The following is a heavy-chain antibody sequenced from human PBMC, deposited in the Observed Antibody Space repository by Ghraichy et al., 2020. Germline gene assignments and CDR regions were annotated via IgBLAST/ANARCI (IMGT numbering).Heavy chain of an antibody. D-gene: IGHD6-19*01. V-gene: IGHV3-21*01. CDR2: ISSRSSYI. J-gene: IGHJ4*02. Sequence: GESLNISCAASGFTFSSYSMNWVRQAPGKGLEWVSSISSRSSYIYYADSVKGRFTISRDNAKNSLYLQMNSLRAEDTAVYYCARDGSAVAGSGIGYWGQGTLVTVSS. CDR3: ARDGSAVAGSGIGY. CDR1: GFTFSSYS.